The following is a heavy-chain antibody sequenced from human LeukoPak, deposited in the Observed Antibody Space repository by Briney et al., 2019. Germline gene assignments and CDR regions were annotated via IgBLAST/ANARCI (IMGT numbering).Heavy chain of an antibody. J-gene: IGHJ4*02. V-gene: IGHV3-23*01. Sequence: GGSLRLSCAASGFTFSSYGMSWVRQAPGKGLEWVSAISGRGGSTYYADSVKGRFTISRDNSKNTLYLQMSSLRAEDTAVYYCAKDRLTYYYDSSGYPTFDYWGQGTLVTVSS. CDR2: ISGRGGST. CDR1: GFTFSSYG. CDR3: AKDRLTYYYDSSGYPTFDY. D-gene: IGHD3-22*01.